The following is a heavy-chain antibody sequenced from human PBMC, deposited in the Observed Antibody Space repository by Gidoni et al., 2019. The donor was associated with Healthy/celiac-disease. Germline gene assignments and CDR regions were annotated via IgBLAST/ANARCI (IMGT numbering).Heavy chain of an antibody. CDR3: ARVDGYCSGGSCYYYYYYGMDV. CDR2: ISSSSSYI. J-gene: IGHJ6*02. V-gene: IGHV3-21*01. CDR1: GFTFSSYS. D-gene: IGHD2-15*01. Sequence: EVQLVESGGGLVKPGGSLRLSCAASGFTFSSYSMNWVRQAPGKGLEWVSSISSSSSYIYYADSVKGRFTISRDNAKNSLYLQMNSLRAEDTAVYYCARVDGYCSGGSCYYYYYYGMDVWGQGTTVTVSS.